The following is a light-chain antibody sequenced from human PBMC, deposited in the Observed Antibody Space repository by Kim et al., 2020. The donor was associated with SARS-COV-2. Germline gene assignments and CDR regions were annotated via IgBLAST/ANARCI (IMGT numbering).Light chain of an antibody. J-gene: IGKJ4*01. CDR3: QQRSNWPPLT. CDR1: QSVSSY. V-gene: IGKV3-11*01. Sequence: PGESATLSCRASQSVSSYLAWYQQKPGQAPRLLIYDASNRATGIPARFSGSGSGTDFTLTISSLEPEDFAVYYCQQRSNWPPLTFGGGTKVEIK. CDR2: DAS.